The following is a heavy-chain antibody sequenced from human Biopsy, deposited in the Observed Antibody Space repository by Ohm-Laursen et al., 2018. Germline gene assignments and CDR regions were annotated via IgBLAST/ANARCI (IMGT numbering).Heavy chain of an antibody. Sequence: SVKVSCKASGFTFNRSAMQWVRQARGQRLEWIGWIVVGGGNTNYAQKFQERVTITRDMSTSTAYMELSSLRSEDTAVYYCASRPNCGGDCSSGFDYWGQGTLVTVSP. CDR3: ASRPNCGGDCSSGFDY. CDR2: IVVGGGNT. D-gene: IGHD2-21*02. J-gene: IGHJ4*02. V-gene: IGHV1-58*02. CDR1: GFTFNRSA.